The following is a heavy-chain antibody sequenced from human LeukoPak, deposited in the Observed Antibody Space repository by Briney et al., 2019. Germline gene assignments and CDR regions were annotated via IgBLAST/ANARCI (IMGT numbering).Heavy chain of an antibody. CDR2: ISSSGSTI. J-gene: IGHJ4*02. CDR3: ARAAYYDILTGYYIPEWEYYYFDY. D-gene: IGHD3-9*01. V-gene: IGHV3-11*04. CDR1: GFTFSAYY. Sequence: GGSLRLSCAASGFTFSAYYMSWVRQAPGKGLEWVSYISSSGSTIYYADSVKGRFTISRDNAKNSLYLQMNSLRAEDTAVYYCARAAYYDILTGYYIPEWEYYYFDYWGQGTLVTVSS.